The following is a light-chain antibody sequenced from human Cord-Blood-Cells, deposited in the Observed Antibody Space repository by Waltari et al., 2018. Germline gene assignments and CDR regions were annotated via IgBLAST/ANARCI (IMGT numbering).Light chain of an antibody. CDR2: EVR. V-gene: IGLV2-14*01. CDR1: SSDVGGYNY. CDR3: SSYTSSSTLV. Sequence: QSALTQPASVSGSPGQSITISCTGTSSDVGGYNYVSWYQPHPGKAPKLMIYEVRNRPSGVSSLFSGSKSGNTAALTISGLQAEDEGDYYCSSYTSSSTLVFGGGTKLTVL. J-gene: IGLJ3*02.